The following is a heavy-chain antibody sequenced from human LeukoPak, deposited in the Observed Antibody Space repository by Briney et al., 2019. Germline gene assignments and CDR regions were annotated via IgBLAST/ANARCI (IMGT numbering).Heavy chain of an antibody. D-gene: IGHD2-21*02. Sequence: GGSLRLSCAASGFTFSNYAMSWVRQAPGKGLEWVSTISDTGGSTYYADSVKGRFTISRDNSKNTLYLQMNSLRADDTAVYFCAKDVVVVTAILDYWGQGTLVTVSS. V-gene: IGHV3-23*01. CDR2: ISDTGGST. CDR1: GFTFSNYA. CDR3: AKDVVVVTAILDY. J-gene: IGHJ4*02.